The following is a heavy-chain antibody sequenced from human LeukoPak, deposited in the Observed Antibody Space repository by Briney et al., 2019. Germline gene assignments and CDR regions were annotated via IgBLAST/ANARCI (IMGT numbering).Heavy chain of an antibody. Sequence: GGSLRLSCAASGFTFSSYWMSWVRQAPGKGLEWVANIKQDGSEKYYVDSVKGRFTISRDNSKNTLYLQMNSLRAEDTAVYYCAKSYGDYNWFDYWGQGTLVTVSS. CDR3: AKSYGDYNWFDY. D-gene: IGHD4-17*01. CDR2: IKQDGSEK. CDR1: GFTFSSYW. J-gene: IGHJ4*02. V-gene: IGHV3-7*01.